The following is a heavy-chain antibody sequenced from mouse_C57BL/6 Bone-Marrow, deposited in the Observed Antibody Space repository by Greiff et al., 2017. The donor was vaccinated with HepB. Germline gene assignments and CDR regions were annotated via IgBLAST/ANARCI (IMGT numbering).Heavy chain of an antibody. CDR1: EYEFPSHD. Sequence: EVKLMESGGGLVQPGESLKLSCESNEYEFPSHDMSWVRKTPEKRLELVAAINSDGGSTYYPDTMERRFIISRDNTKKTLYLQMSSLRSEDTALYYCARRQCYYGSVSYYFDYWGQGTTLTVSS. CDR3: ARRQCYYGSVSYYFDY. J-gene: IGHJ2*01. V-gene: IGHV5-2*03. CDR2: INSDGGST. D-gene: IGHD1-1*01.